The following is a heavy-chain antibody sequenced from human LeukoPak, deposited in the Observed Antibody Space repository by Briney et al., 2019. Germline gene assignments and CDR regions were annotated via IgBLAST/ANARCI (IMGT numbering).Heavy chain of an antibody. CDR3: AREVMDNLRFDY. V-gene: IGHV1-46*01. J-gene: IGHJ4*02. CDR1: GYTFTSYY. CDR2: INPSGGDT. D-gene: IGHD1-14*01. Sequence: ASVTVSSTASGYTFTSYYMHWVSQAPGQGLEWIGIINPSGGDTSYAQKFQGRLTITRDTSTNTVYMELTSLRSEDTAVYYCAREVMDNLRFDYWGQGTLVTVSS.